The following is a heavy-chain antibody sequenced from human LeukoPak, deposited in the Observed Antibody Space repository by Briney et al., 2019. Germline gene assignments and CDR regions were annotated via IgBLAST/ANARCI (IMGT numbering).Heavy chain of an antibody. D-gene: IGHD4-17*01. CDR1: GGSISSSSYY. Sequence: SETLSLTCTVPGGSISSSSYYWGWIRQPPGKGLEWIGSIYYSGSTYYNPSLKSRVTISVDTSKNQFSLKLSSVTAADTAVYYCAAYGDPYGWFDPWGQGTLVTVSS. V-gene: IGHV4-39*07. CDR3: AAYGDPYGWFDP. J-gene: IGHJ5*02. CDR2: IYYSGST.